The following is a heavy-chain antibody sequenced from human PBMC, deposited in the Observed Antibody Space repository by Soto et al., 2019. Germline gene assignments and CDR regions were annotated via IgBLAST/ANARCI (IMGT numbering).Heavy chain of an antibody. V-gene: IGHV5-51*01. CDR3: ARQETIVARFDP. CDR2: IYPGDSDT. Sequence: GESLKISCKGSGYSFTSYWIGWGRQMPGKCLEWMWIIYPGDSDTRYSPSFQGQVTISADKSISTAYLQWSRLKASDTAMYYCARQETIVARFDPWGQGTLVTVSS. CDR1: GYSFTSYW. J-gene: IGHJ5*02. D-gene: IGHD3-16*02.